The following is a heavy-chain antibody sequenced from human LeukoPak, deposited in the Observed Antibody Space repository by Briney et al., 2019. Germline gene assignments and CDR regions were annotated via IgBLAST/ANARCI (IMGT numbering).Heavy chain of an antibody. J-gene: IGHJ4*02. CDR3: AKDTTTPDY. CDR1: GFTFSSYA. Sequence: SGGSLRLSCAASGFTFSSYAMHWVRQAPGKGLEWVAVISYDGSNKYYADSVKGRFTISRDNSKNTLYLQMNSLRAEDTAVYYCAKDTTTPDYWGQGTLVTVSS. V-gene: IGHV3-30*04. D-gene: IGHD2-15*01. CDR2: ISYDGSNK.